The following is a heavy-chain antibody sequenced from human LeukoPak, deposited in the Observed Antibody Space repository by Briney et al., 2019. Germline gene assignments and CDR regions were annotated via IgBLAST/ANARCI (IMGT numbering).Heavy chain of an antibody. J-gene: IGHJ4*02. D-gene: IGHD6-6*01. Sequence: GGSLRLSCAASGFTFNSYWMHWVRQAPGKGLVWVSRINTDGSSTSYADSVKGRFTISRGNAKNTLYLQMNSLRAEDTAVYYCARREYSSIDYWGQGTLVTVSS. CDR2: INTDGSST. CDR3: ARREYSSIDY. CDR1: GFTFNSYW. V-gene: IGHV3-74*01.